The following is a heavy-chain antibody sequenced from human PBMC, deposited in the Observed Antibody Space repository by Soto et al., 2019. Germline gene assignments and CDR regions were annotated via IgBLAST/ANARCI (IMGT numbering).Heavy chain of an antibody. V-gene: IGHV1-18*01. CDR1: GYTFTSYG. CDR3: ARDQDGSGKFDP. CDR2: ISSYHGNT. D-gene: IGHD3-10*01. J-gene: IGHJ5*02. Sequence: ASVKVSCKASGYTFTSYGISWVRQAPGQGLEWMGWISSYHGNTDYAQKLQGRVTMTTDTSTSTAYMELRSLRSDDTAVYYCARDQDGSGKFDPWGQGTLVTVSS.